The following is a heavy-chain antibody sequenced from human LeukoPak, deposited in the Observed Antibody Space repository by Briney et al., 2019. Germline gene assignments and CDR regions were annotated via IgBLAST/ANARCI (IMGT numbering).Heavy chain of an antibody. J-gene: IGHJ4*02. CDR1: GYTFTSYN. CDR3: ARTRDDYTHADY. V-gene: IGHV1-46*01. CDR2: INPSGGST. D-gene: IGHD5-24*01. Sequence: ASVKVSCKASGYTFTSYNMHWVRQAPGQGLEWMGIINPSGGSTSYAQKFQGRVTMTRDTSTGTVYMELSSLRSEDTAVYYCARTRDDYTHADYWGQGTLVTVSS.